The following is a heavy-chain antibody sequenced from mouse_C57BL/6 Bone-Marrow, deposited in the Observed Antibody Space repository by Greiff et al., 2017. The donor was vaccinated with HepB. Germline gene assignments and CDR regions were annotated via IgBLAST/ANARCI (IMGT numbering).Heavy chain of an antibody. V-gene: IGHV5-4*03. J-gene: IGHJ3*01. CDR2: ISDGGSYT. D-gene: IGHD2-2*01. CDR3: ASPYGYDAAY. CDR1: GFTFSSYA. Sequence: EVMLVESGGGLVKPGGSLKLSCAASGFTFSSYAMSWVRQTPEKRLEWVATISDGGSYTYYPDNVKGRFTISRDNATNNLYLQMSHLKSEDTAMYYCASPYGYDAAYWGQGTLVTVSA.